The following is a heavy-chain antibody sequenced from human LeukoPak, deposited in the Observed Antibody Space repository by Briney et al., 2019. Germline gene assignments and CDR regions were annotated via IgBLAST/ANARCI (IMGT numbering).Heavy chain of an antibody. J-gene: IGHJ4*02. Sequence: PGGSLRLSCAASGFTFSSYALSWVRQAPGKGLEWVSAISGSGGSTYYADSVKGRFTISRDNSKNTLYLQMNSLRAEDTAVYYCAKGLLESNGYYAYWGQGTLVTVSS. CDR3: AKGLLESNGYYAY. V-gene: IGHV3-23*01. D-gene: IGHD3-22*01. CDR1: GFTFSSYA. CDR2: ISGSGGST.